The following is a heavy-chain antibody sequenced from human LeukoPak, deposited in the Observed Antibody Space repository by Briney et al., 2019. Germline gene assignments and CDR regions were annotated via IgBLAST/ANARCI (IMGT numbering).Heavy chain of an antibody. CDR3: ARDLGSSWYLY. D-gene: IGHD6-13*01. J-gene: IGHJ4*02. CDR2: ISSSSSTI. Sequence: PGGSLNLSCAASGFTFSSYSMNWVRQAPGKGLELVSYISSSSSTIYYADSVKGRFTISRDNAKNSLYLQMNSLRAEDTAVYYCARDLGSSWYLYWGQGTLVTVSS. CDR1: GFTFSSYS. V-gene: IGHV3-48*01.